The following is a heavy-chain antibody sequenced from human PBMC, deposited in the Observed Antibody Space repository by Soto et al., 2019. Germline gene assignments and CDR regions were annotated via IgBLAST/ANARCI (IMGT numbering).Heavy chain of an antibody. CDR3: ARELKYGMDV. CDR1: GGTFSSYA. V-gene: IGHV1-69*13. Sequence: EASVKVSCKASGGTFSSYAISWVRQAPGQGLEWMGGIIPIFGTANYAQKFQGRVTITADESTSTAYMELSSLRSEDTAVYYCARELKYGMDVWGQGTTVTVSS. CDR2: IIPIFGTA. J-gene: IGHJ6*02.